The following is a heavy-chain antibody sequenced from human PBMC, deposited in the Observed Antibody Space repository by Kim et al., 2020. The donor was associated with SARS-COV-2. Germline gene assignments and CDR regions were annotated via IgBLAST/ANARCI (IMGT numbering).Heavy chain of an antibody. J-gene: IGHJ4*01. V-gene: IGHV1-69*13. Sequence: SVKVSCKASGGTFSSYAISWVRQAPGQGLEWMGGIIPIFGTSNYPQKFQCRVTITAAESTTPAYIELSTLRSHDPALYYFSRSPLSPSRPLHYF. CDR2: IIPIFGTS. D-gene: IGHD6-6*01. CDR1: GGTFSSYA. CDR3: SRSPLSPSRPLHYF.